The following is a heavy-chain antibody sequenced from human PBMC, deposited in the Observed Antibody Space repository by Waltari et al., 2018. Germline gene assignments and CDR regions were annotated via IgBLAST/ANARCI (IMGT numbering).Heavy chain of an antibody. J-gene: IGHJ6*02. CDR1: GGSFNTYY. V-gene: IGHV4-34*01. CDR2: INYSGDA. Sequence: QVQLQQWGAGLLKPSETLSLTCDVYGGSFNTYYWAWIRQPPEKGLEWIGEINYSGDANYNPSLKSRVTISVDTSTHRFSLTLNSVTAADTAVYYCAGGTIGSGSYYDGGMDVWGQGTTVTVSS. CDR3: AGGTIGSGSYYDGGMDV. D-gene: IGHD1-26*01.